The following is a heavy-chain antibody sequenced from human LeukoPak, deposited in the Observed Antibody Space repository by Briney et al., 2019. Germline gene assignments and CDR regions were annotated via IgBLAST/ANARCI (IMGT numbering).Heavy chain of an antibody. CDR3: AREACSGSCQSDYFDY. Sequence: RSGGSLRLSCAASGFTFSSYGMHWVRQAPAKGLEWVAVISNDGRSIYYADSVKGRVTISRDNSKNTLYLQVNSLRAEDTAVYSCAREACSGSCQSDYFDYWGLATVITFSS. D-gene: IGHD2-15*01. CDR2: ISNDGRSI. J-gene: IGHJ4*02. CDR1: GFTFSSYG. V-gene: IGHV3-30*03.